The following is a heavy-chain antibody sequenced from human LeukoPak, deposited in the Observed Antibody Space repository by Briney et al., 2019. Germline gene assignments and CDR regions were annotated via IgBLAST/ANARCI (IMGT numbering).Heavy chain of an antibody. Sequence: PSETLSLTCTVSGGSISSYYWSWIRQPPGKGLEWIGYIYYSGGTNYNPSLKSRVTISVDTSKNQFSLKLSSVTAADTAVYYCARDGTCSSTSCLRGDYYYMDVWGKGTTVTVSS. CDR1: GGSISSYY. CDR2: IYYSGGT. V-gene: IGHV4-59*12. D-gene: IGHD2-2*01. J-gene: IGHJ6*03. CDR3: ARDGTCSSTSCLRGDYYYMDV.